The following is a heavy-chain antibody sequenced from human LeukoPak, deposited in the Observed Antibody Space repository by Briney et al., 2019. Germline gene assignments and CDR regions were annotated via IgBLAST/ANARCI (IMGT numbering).Heavy chain of an antibody. Sequence: PGGSLRLSCAASGFTFNNHWMNWVRQAPGKGLEWVANINQGGSEKYYVDSVKGRFTISRDNAKNSLYLQMNSLRAEDTAVYYCAREDRSGHLDYWGQGTLVTVSS. CDR2: INQGGSEK. D-gene: IGHD3-22*01. CDR1: GFTFNNHW. J-gene: IGHJ4*02. CDR3: AREDRSGHLDY. V-gene: IGHV3-7*01.